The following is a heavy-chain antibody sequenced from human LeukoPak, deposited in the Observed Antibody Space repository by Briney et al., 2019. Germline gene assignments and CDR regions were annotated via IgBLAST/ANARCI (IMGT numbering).Heavy chain of an antibody. CDR3: AKLRTYYYGSGSHFDY. CDR2: ISGSGGST. J-gene: IGHJ4*02. CDR1: GFTFSSYG. V-gene: IGHV3-23*01. D-gene: IGHD3-10*01. Sequence: PGGSLRLSCAASGFTFSSYGMSWVRRAPGKGLEWVSAISGSGGSTYYADSVKGRFTISRDNSKNTLYLQMNSLRAEDTAVYYCAKLRTYYYGSGSHFDYWGQGTLVTVSS.